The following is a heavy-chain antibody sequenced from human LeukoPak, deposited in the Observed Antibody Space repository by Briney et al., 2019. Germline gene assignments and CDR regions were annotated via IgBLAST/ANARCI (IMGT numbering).Heavy chain of an antibody. CDR3: ARESLAWGSGWAYYYYYGMDV. CDR2: IYYSGST. V-gene: IGHV4-59*01. Sequence: SETLSLTCTVSGGSMSSYYWSWIRQPPGKGLEWIGYIYYSGSTNYNPSLKSRVTISVDTSKNQFSLKLSSVTAADTAVYYCARESLAWGSGWAYYYYYGMDVWGQGTTVTVSS. CDR1: GGSMSSYY. J-gene: IGHJ6*02. D-gene: IGHD6-19*01.